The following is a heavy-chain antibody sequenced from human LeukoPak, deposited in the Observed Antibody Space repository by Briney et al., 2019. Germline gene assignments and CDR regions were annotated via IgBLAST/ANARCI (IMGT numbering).Heavy chain of an antibody. CDR3: WSALPATAPLGDY. Sequence: ASVKVSCKASGYTFTGYYMHWVRQAPGQGLEWMGRINPNSGGTNYAQKFQGWVTMTRDTSISTAYMEPSRLSSDDTAVYSCWSALPATAPLGDYWDQGTLVIVSS. V-gene: IGHV1-2*04. D-gene: IGHD2-2*01. J-gene: IGHJ4*02. CDR2: INPNSGGT. CDR1: GYTFTGYY.